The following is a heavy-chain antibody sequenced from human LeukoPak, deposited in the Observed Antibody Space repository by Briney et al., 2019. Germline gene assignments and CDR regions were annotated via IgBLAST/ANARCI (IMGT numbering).Heavy chain of an antibody. J-gene: IGHJ5*02. V-gene: IGHV1-2*02. D-gene: IGHD3-9*01. Sequence: ASVKVSCKTSGYTFTGYYVYWVRQAPGQGLEWMGGINPNSGGTNYAQKLQGRVTMTTDTSTSTAYMELRSLRSDDTAVYYCARDGDVLRYFDWLANWFDPWGQGTLVTVSS. CDR1: GYTFTGYY. CDR3: ARDGDVLRYFDWLANWFDP. CDR2: INPNSGGT.